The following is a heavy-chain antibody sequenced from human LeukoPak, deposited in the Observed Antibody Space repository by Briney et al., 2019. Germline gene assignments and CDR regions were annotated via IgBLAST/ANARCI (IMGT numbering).Heavy chain of an antibody. D-gene: IGHD3-10*01. V-gene: IGHV3-7*01. J-gene: IGHJ4*02. CDR3: ARDKLLWFGGSYYYFDY. CDR1: GFTFSSYW. Sequence: GGSLRLSCAASGFTFSSYWMSWVRQAPGKGLEWVANIKQDGSEKYYVDSVKGRFTISRDNAKNSLYLQMNSLRAEDTAVYYCARDKLLWFGGSYYYFDYWGQGTLVTVSS. CDR2: IKQDGSEK.